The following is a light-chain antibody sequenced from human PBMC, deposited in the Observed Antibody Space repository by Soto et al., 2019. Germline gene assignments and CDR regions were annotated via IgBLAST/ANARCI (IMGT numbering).Light chain of an antibody. V-gene: IGKV1-5*03. CDR2: KAS. CDR3: QKYNSYPWT. CDR1: QSISSW. Sequence: DIQITQSPSTLSASVGDSVTITFRASQSISSWLAWYQQKTGKDPKLMIYKASSLESGVPSRFSGIGSGTEFTLTISSLQPDDFATYYCQKYNSYPWTFGQGNKGDI. J-gene: IGKJ1*01.